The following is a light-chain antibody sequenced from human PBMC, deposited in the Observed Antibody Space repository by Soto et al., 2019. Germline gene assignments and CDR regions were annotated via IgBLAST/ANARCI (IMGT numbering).Light chain of an antibody. V-gene: IGKV3-15*01. CDR3: QQYKT. CDR1: QSVSSN. CDR2: GAS. Sequence: EIVMTQSPATLSVSPGERATLSCRASQSVSSNLAWYQQKPGQAPRLLIYGASTRATGTPARFSGSGSGTDITLTISGLQSEDFAVYYCQQYKTFGQGTKVEIK. J-gene: IGKJ1*01.